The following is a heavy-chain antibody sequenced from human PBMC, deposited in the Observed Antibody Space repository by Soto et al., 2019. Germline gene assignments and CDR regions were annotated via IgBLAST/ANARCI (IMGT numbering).Heavy chain of an antibody. Sequence: GGSLRLSCAASGFTFDDYAMHWVRQAPGKGLEWVSGINWNSGNIDYADSVKGRFTISRDNAKNSLDLQMNSLRAEDTALYYCAKSYDILTAYPRGPFDYWGQGTLVNVSS. CDR1: GFTFDDYA. CDR3: AKSYDILTAYPRGPFDY. D-gene: IGHD3-9*01. J-gene: IGHJ4*02. V-gene: IGHV3-9*01. CDR2: INWNSGNI.